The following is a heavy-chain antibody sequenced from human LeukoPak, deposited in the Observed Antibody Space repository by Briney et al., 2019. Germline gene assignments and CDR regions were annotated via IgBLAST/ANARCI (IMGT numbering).Heavy chain of an antibody. CDR3: AIAKYSSGWYGAFDI. J-gene: IGHJ3*02. D-gene: IGHD6-19*01. CDR1: GFTFTSSA. CDR2: IVVGSGNT. Sequence: GTSVKVSCKASGFTFTSSAMQWVRQARGQRLEWIGWIVVGSGNTNYAQKFQERVTITRDMSTSTAYMELSSLRSEDTAVYYCAIAKYSSGWYGAFDIWGQGTMVTVSS. V-gene: IGHV1-58*02.